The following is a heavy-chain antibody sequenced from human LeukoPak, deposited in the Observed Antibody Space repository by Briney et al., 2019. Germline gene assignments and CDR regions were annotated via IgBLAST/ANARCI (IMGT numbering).Heavy chain of an antibody. CDR3: AKSCLDTYYDTLTGSDY. V-gene: IGHV3-30*18. CDR1: GFTFSNYG. J-gene: IGHJ4*02. Sequence: GRSLRLSCAASGFTFSNYGMHWVRQAPGKGLEWVAIISYDGSNKYYADSVKGRFTISRDNSKNTLYPQMNSLRAEDTAVYYCAKSCLDTYYDTLTGSDYWGQGTLVTVSS. CDR2: ISYDGSNK. D-gene: IGHD3-9*01.